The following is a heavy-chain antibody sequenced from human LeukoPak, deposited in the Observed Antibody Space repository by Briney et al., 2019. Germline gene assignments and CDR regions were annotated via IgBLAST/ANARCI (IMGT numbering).Heavy chain of an antibody. CDR2: ISISGGTT. V-gene: IGHV3-23*01. Sequence: GGSLRLSCATFGFTFSSYGMTWVRQAPGKGLEWVSTISISGGTTYYADSVKGRSSISRDNSKNTLYLQMNSLRAEDTAVYYCARMATIKAINWGQGTLVTVSS. CDR1: GFTFSSYG. J-gene: IGHJ4*02. CDR3: ARMATIKAIN. D-gene: IGHD5-24*01.